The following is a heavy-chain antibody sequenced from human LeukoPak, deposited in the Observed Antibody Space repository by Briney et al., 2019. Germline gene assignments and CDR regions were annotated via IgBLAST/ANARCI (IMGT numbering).Heavy chain of an antibody. Sequence: GGSLRLSCAASGFTFSSYSMNWVRQAPGKGLEWVGFIRSKAYGGTTEYAASVKGRFTISRDDSKSIAYLQMNSLKTEDTAVYYCTRGAWDGDWGQGTLVTVSS. D-gene: IGHD1-26*01. CDR2: IRSKAYGGTT. CDR3: TRGAWDGD. J-gene: IGHJ4*02. CDR1: GFTFSSYS. V-gene: IGHV3-49*04.